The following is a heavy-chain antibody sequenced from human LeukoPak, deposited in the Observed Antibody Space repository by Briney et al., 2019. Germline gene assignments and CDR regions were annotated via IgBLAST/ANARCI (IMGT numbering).Heavy chain of an antibody. CDR2: ISSSGSTL. J-gene: IGHJ4*02. CDR3: AGERGGYGFY. V-gene: IGHV3-48*04. D-gene: IGHD5-12*01. Sequence: GGSLRLSCAASGFTFSSYGMSWVRQAPGKGLEWISYISSSGSTLYYADSVKGRFTISRDDARNSLHLQMNSLRGEDTAVYYCAGERGGYGFYWGQGTLVTVSS. CDR1: GFTFSSYG.